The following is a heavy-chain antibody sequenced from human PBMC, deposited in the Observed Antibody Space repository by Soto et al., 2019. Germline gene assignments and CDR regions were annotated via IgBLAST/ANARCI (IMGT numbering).Heavy chain of an antibody. D-gene: IGHD3-16*02. CDR2: INWNGGST. CDR3: ARDISLLPQGWFDP. V-gene: IGHV3-20*04. Sequence: GESLKISCAASGFTFYDYGMSWVRQAPGKGLEWVSGINWNGGSTSYADSVKGRFTISRDNAQNSLYLQMNTLRAEDTALYYCARDISLLPQGWFDPWGQGTLVTVSS. J-gene: IGHJ5*02. CDR1: GFTFYDYG.